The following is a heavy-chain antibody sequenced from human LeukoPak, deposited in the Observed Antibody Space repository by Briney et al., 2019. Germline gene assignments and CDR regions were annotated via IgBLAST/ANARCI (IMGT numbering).Heavy chain of an antibody. D-gene: IGHD1-26*01. V-gene: IGHV1-3*01. Sequence: APVKVSCKASGYTFTSYAIHWVRQAPGQRLEWMGWISAGNGNTKYSQNFQGRVTFISNTSATTAFMELSSLRSEDAAVYYCVRDSGSGNNDYWGQGTLVTVSS. J-gene: IGHJ4*02. CDR3: VRDSGSGNNDY. CDR1: GYTFTSYA. CDR2: ISAGNGNT.